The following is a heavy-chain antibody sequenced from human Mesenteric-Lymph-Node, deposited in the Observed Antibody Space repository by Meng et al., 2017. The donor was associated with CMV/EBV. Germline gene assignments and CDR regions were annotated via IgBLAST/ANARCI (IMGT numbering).Heavy chain of an antibody. J-gene: IGHJ4*02. Sequence: VYGESFTAYYWTWIRQPPGKGLEWIGEVNYRGSTNYNPSFKSRVTLSVDKSKNQFSLTLTSVTAADSAVYFCARRRTSGWSRLLYLDSWGQGTLVTVSS. V-gene: IGHV4-34*01. CDR1: GESFTAYY. CDR2: VNYRGST. D-gene: IGHD6-19*01. CDR3: ARRRTSGWSRLLYLDS.